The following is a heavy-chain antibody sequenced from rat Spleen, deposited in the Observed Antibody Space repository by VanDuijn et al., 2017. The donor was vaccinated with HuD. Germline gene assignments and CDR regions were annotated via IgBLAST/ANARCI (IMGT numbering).Heavy chain of an antibody. Sequence: QVQLKESGPGLVQSSQTLSLICTVSGFSLLSHSVHWVRQPPGKGLEWMGRMRYNGDTSYNSALKSRLSISRDTSKNQVFLKMDSLQTEDTATYYCARTGYCFDDWGQGVMVTVSS. CDR2: MRYNGDT. V-gene: IGHV2-63*01. J-gene: IGHJ2*01. D-gene: IGHD1-7*01. CDR3: ARTGYCFDD. CDR1: GFSLLSHS.